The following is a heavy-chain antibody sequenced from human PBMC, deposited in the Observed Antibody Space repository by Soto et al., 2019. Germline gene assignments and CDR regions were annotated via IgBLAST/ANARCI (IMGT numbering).Heavy chain of an antibody. D-gene: IGHD6-13*01. CDR3: ASTYRSSWFEC. V-gene: IGHV4-31*03. CDR2: IYDSGNT. CDR1: GDSISSGGYD. Sequence: QVQLQESGPGLVKPSQTLSLTCTVSGDSISSGGYDWNWIRQDPGKGLEWIGYIYDSGNTYYNPLLKSRVNMSVDTSKNQFSLKLSSVTAADTAVYYCASTYRSSWFECWGEGTLVTVSS. J-gene: IGHJ5*01.